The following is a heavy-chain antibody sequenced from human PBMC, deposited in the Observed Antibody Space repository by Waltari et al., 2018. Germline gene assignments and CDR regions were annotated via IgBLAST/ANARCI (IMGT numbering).Heavy chain of an antibody. Sequence: HVQLQESGPGLVKPSETLSLTCPVSGGPLWRWVRQPAGKGLEWIGRIYSSGTTQYNPSFKSRVTMSVDTSKKSFSLKMSSVTADDTAVYYCAKDGTSWPFFDYWGQGILVTVSS. D-gene: IGHD2-8*01. CDR2: IYSSGTT. J-gene: IGHJ4*02. CDR1: GGPL. CDR3: AKDGTSWPFFDY. V-gene: IGHV4-4*07.